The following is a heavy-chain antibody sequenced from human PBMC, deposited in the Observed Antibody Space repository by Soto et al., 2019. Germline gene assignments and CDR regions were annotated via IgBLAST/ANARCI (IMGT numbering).Heavy chain of an antibody. CDR1: VCSISSGDY. CDR2: IYHSGST. CDR3: AMIPASNYYDSSGYYRGGY. V-gene: IGHV4-38-2*01. D-gene: IGHD3-22*01. Sequence: WETLSLTCAFSVCSISSGDYWGWIRQPPGKGLEWIGSIYHSGSTYYNPSLKSRVTISVDTSKNQFSLKLSSVTAADTAVYYCAMIPASNYYDSSGYYRGGYWGQGTRVIVS. J-gene: IGHJ4*02.